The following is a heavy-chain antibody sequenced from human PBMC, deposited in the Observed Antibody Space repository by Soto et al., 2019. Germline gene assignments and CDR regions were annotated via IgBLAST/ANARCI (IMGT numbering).Heavy chain of an antibody. CDR2: IYYSGST. J-gene: IGHJ4*02. Sequence: SETLSLTCTVSGGSISSYYWSWIRQPPGKGLEWIGYIYYSGSTNYNPSLKSRVTISVDTSKNQFSLKLSSVTAADTAVYYCASYDILTGYSIFYWGQGTLVTVSS. D-gene: IGHD3-9*01. CDR1: GGSISSYY. V-gene: IGHV4-59*08. CDR3: ASYDILTGYSIFY.